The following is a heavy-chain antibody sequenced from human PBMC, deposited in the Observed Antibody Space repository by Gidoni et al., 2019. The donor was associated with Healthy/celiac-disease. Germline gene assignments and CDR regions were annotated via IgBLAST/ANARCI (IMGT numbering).Heavy chain of an antibody. CDR3: TTAPYGSGSYYVY. V-gene: IGHV3-15*01. CDR1: GFTFSNAW. Sequence: EVQLVESGGGLVKPGGSLRLSCAASGFTFSNAWMSWVRQAPGKGLEWVGRIKSKTDGGTTDYAAPVKGRFTISRDDSKNTLYLQMNSLKTEDTAVYYCTTAPYGSGSYYVYWGQGTLVTVSS. J-gene: IGHJ4*02. CDR2: IKSKTDGGTT. D-gene: IGHD3-10*01.